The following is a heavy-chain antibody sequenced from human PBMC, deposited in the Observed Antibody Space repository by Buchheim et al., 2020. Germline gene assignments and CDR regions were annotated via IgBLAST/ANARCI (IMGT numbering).Heavy chain of an antibody. J-gene: IGHJ6*02. CDR3: ARVLFSGGNSYYYYGMDV. Sequence: QVQLVESGGGVVQPGRSLRLSCAASGFTFSSYGMHWVRQAQGKGLEWVAVIWSDGSTKYYEDSVKGRFTISRDNSKKTLYLKMNSLRAEDTAVYYCARVLFSGGNSYYYYGMDVWGQGTT. V-gene: IGHV3-33*01. CDR1: GFTFSSYG. D-gene: IGHD4-23*01. CDR2: IWSDGSTK.